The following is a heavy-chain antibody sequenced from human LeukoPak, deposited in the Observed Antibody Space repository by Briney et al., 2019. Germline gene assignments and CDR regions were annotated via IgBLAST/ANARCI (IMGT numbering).Heavy chain of an antibody. J-gene: IGHJ4*02. CDR1: GFTFSSYW. Sequence: GGSLRLSRAASGFTFSSYWMSWVRQAPGKGLEWVANINRDGSEKYYVGSVKGRFTISRDNSKNSLYLQMNSLRVEDTAVYYCALGCSSTSCYSLWGQGTLVTVSS. CDR2: INRDGSEK. CDR3: ALGCSSTSCYSL. D-gene: IGHD2-2*02. V-gene: IGHV3-7*01.